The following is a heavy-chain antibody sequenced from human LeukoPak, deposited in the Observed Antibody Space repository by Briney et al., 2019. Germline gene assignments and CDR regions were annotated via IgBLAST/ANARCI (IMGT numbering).Heavy chain of an antibody. D-gene: IGHD1-1*01. Sequence: PGGSLRLSCTASGFTFNSYSMTWVRQAPGMGLERVANIKHDGSEKYYVDSVRGRFTISRDNAKNSLYLQMNTLRAEDTAVYFCARHNYYQFDCWGQGTLVTASS. V-gene: IGHV3-7*01. J-gene: IGHJ4*02. CDR2: IKHDGSEK. CDR3: ARHNYYQFDC. CDR1: GFTFNSYS.